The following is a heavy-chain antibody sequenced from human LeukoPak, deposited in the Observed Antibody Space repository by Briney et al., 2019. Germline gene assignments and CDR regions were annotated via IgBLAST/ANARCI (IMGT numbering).Heavy chain of an antibody. Sequence: GESLKISCKGSGYSFTSYWIGWVRQMPGEGLEWMGIIYPGDSDTRYSPSFQGQVTISADKSISTAYLQWSSLKASDTAMYYCARLGGGYYDSSGYSPSVLGYYYGMDVWGQGTTVTVSS. J-gene: IGHJ6*02. CDR1: GYSFTSYW. CDR2: IYPGDSDT. D-gene: IGHD3-22*01. CDR3: ARLGGGYYDSSGYSPSVLGYYYGMDV. V-gene: IGHV5-51*01.